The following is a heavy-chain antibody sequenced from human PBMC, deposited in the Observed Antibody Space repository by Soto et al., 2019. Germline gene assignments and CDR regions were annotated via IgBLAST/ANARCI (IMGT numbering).Heavy chain of an antibody. D-gene: IGHD4-4*01. Sequence: QVQLVQSGPEVKKPGSSVKVSCEASGGTFSNFAVNWVRQAPGQGLEWVGGIIPLFNVAKYAQKFECRVTIVANDSTSIAYMDWSSLRSDDTALYDCAASGRDVVGYDYKETEGLDIWGQGTMGTGSS. CDR1: GGTFSNFA. CDR2: IIPLFNVA. J-gene: IGHJ3*02. V-gene: IGHV1-69*01. CDR3: AASGRDVVGYDYKETEGLDI.